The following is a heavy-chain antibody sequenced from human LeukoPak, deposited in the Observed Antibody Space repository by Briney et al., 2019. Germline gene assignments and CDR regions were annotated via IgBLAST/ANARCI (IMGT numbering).Heavy chain of an antibody. CDR2: IGTAGDT. D-gene: IGHD3-22*01. CDR3: ARVTKALYYYDSSGYYDY. J-gene: IGHJ4*02. V-gene: IGHV3-13*01. CDR1: GFTFSSYD. Sequence: GGSLRLSCAASGFTFSSYDMHWVRQATGKGLEWVSAIGTAGDTYYPGSVKGRSTISRENAKNSLYLQMNSLRAGDTAVYYCARVTKALYYYDSSGYYDYWGQGTLVTVSS.